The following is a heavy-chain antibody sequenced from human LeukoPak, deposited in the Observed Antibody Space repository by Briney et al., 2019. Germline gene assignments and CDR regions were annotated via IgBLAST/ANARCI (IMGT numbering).Heavy chain of an antibody. J-gene: IGHJ5*02. CDR2: IVVGSGNT. CDR3: AADPSYGDPGEDWFDP. CDR1: GFTFTSSA. Sequence: ASVKVSCKASGFTFTSSAMQWVRQARGQRLEWIGWIVVGSGNTNYAQKFQERVTITRDMSTSTAYMELSSLRSEDTAVYYCAADPSYGDPGEDWFDPWGQGTLVTVSS. D-gene: IGHD4-17*01. V-gene: IGHV1-58*02.